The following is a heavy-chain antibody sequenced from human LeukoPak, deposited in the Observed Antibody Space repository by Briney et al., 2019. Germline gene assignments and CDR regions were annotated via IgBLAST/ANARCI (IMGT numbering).Heavy chain of an antibody. D-gene: IGHD6-19*01. CDR1: GFTFSSYS. CDR3: ARDSSGWYLKDY. V-gene: IGHV3-21*01. J-gene: IGHJ4*02. Sequence: PGGSLRLSCAASGFTFSSYSMNWVRQAPGKGLEWVSSISSSSSYIYYADSVKGRFTISRGNAKNSLYLQMNSLRAEDTAVYYCARDSSGWYLKDYWGQGTLVTVSS. CDR2: ISSSSSYI.